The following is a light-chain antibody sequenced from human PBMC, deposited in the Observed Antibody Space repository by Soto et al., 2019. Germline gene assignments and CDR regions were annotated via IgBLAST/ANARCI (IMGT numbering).Light chain of an antibody. V-gene: IGLV2-14*01. Sequence: QSALTQPASVSGSPGQSIIISCTGTSSDVGTDYFVSWYQQHPGKAPKLMIYDVSSRPSGVSNRFSGSKSGNTASLAITGLQAEDEADYYCQSYDSSLSGWVFGGGTKLTVL. CDR2: DVS. CDR1: SSDVGTDYF. CDR3: QSYDSSLSGWV. J-gene: IGLJ3*02.